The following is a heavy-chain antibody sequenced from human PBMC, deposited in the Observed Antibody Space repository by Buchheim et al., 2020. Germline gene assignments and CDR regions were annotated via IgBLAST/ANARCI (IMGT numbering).Heavy chain of an antibody. J-gene: IGHJ4*02. CDR3: AKDRTAVAGASYYFDY. Sequence: QVQLVESGGGVVQPGRSLRLSCAASGFTFTNYGMHWVRQAPGKGLEWVALISYDGSNKYYADSMKGRFTISRDNSKNTLFLQMNSLRAEDTAVYYCAKDRTAVAGASYYFDYWGQGTL. CDR2: ISYDGSNK. D-gene: IGHD6-19*01. CDR1: GFTFTNYG. V-gene: IGHV3-30*18.